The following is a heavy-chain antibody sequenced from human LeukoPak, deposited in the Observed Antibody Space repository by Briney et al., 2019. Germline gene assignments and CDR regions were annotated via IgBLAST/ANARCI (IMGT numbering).Heavy chain of an antibody. D-gene: IGHD4-17*01. CDR1: GFTFDDHT. Sequence: GGSLRLSCAASGFTFDDHTMHWVRQAPGKGLEWVSLINWIGDNTYYADSVKGRFTISRDNAKNSLYLQMNSLRAEDTAVYYCARDDYGDPFDPWGQGTLVTVSS. CDR3: ARDDYGDPFDP. J-gene: IGHJ5*02. V-gene: IGHV3-43*01. CDR2: INWIGDNT.